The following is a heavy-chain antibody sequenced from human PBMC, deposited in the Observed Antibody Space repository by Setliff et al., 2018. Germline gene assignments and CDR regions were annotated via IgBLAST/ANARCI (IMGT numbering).Heavy chain of an antibody. V-gene: IGHV4-31*03. D-gene: IGHD5-18*01. Sequence: SETLSLTCTVSGGSISSGGYYWSWTRQHPGKGLEWIGYIYYSGNTYYNPSLKSRVTISVDTSKNQFSLKLSTVTAADTAVYYCARVPRFTDTRSAFDIWGQGTMVTVSS. CDR1: GGSISSGGYY. J-gene: IGHJ3*02. CDR2: IYYSGNT. CDR3: ARVPRFTDTRSAFDI.